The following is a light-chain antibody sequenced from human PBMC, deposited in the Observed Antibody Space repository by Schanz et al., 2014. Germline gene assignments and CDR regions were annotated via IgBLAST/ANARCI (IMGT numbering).Light chain of an antibody. CDR3: QQYNSSPYT. CDR1: QSVSSNY. CDR2: EAS. J-gene: IGKJ2*01. V-gene: IGKV3D-20*01. Sequence: EIVLTQSPGTLSLSPGERATLSCGASQSVSSNYLAWYQKRPGLAPRLLIYEASSRATGIPDRFSGSGSGADFTLTISRLEPDDFATYYCQQYNSSPYTFGQGTKLEIK.